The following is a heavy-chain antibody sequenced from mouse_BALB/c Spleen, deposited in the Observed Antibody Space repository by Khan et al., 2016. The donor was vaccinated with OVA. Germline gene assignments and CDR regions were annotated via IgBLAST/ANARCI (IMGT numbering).Heavy chain of an antibody. V-gene: IGHV1-87*01. CDR2: IYPEDGDT. CDR1: GYTFSNSW. J-gene: IGHJ4*01. Sequence: QVQLQQSGAELARPGASVKLSCKASGYTFSNSWMQWVKQRPGQGLEWIGAIYPEDGDTRYTQKFKGKATLTADKSSRTAYMQLSSLTSEDSAVFYCARSLPGYAMDYWGQGTSVTVSS. CDR3: ARSLPGYAMDY.